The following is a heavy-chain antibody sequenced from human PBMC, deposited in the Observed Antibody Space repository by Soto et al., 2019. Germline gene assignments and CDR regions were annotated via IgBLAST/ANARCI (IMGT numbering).Heavy chain of an antibody. V-gene: IGHV4-59*08. CDR1: GGSISSYY. CDR2: IYYSGST. CDR3: ARHEIGIAVAGLDY. J-gene: IGHJ4*02. Sequence: TSETLSLTCTVSGGSISSYYWSWIRQPPGMGLEWIGYIYYSGSTNYNPSLKSRVTISVDTSKNQFSLKLSSVTAADTAVYYCARHEIGIAVAGLDYWGQGTLVTVSS. D-gene: IGHD6-19*01.